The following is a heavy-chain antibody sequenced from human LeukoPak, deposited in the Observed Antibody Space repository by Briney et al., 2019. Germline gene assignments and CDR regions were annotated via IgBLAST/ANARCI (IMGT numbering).Heavy chain of an antibody. Sequence: SETLSLTCTVSGGSISSYYWSWIRQPPGKGLEWIGYIYYSGSTNYNPSLKSRVTISVDTSKNQFSLKLSSVTAADTAVYYCARGVGYFDWLLSYWGQGALVTVSS. CDR3: ARGVGYFDWLLSY. J-gene: IGHJ4*02. CDR1: GGSISSYY. CDR2: IYYSGST. V-gene: IGHV4-59*01. D-gene: IGHD3-9*01.